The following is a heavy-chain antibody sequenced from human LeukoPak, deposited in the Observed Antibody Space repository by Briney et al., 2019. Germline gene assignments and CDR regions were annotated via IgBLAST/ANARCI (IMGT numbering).Heavy chain of an antibody. CDR2: IYYSGST. CDR1: GGSISSGVYY. CDR3: ARDLLNEGNHLDY. Sequence: SETLSLTCTVSGGSISSGVYYWSWIRQPPGKGLEWIGYIYYSGSTYYNPSLKSRVTISVDTSKNQFSLKLSSVTAADTAVYYCARDLLNEGNHLDYWGQGTLVTVSS. J-gene: IGHJ4*02. V-gene: IGHV4-30-4*01. D-gene: IGHD4-23*01.